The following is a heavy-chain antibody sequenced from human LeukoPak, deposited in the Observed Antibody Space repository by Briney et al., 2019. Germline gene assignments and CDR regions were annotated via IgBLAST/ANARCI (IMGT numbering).Heavy chain of an antibody. CDR3: ARSEARFMLS. D-gene: IGHD3-16*02. J-gene: IGHJ4*02. CDR1: GVTFRSDE. CDR2: ISNSGDSI. V-gene: IGHV3-48*03. Sequence: GGSLRLSCAASGVTFRSDEMNWVRQAPGKGLEWVSFISNSGDSIYYADSVKGRFTISRDNAKNSLFLQMNSLRAEDTAVYYCARSEARFMLSWGQGTLVTVSS.